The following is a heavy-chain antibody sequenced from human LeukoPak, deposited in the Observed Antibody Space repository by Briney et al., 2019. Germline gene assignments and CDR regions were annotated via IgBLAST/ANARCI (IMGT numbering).Heavy chain of an antibody. CDR1: GFTFSSYG. D-gene: IGHD5-18*01. Sequence: GRSVRLSCAESGFTFSSYGMHWVRQAPGKGLEWVAVIWYDGSNKYYADSVKGRFTISRDNSKNTLYLQMNSLRAEDTAVYYCARGRGYSYGWGYFDYWGQGTLVTVSS. J-gene: IGHJ4*02. CDR3: ARGRGYSYGWGYFDY. V-gene: IGHV3-33*01. CDR2: IWYDGSNK.